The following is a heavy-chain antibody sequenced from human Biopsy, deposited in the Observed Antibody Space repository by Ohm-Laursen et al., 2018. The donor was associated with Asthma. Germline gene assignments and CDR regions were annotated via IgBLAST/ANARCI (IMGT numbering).Heavy chain of an antibody. Sequence: PPGTLSLTCTVSGGSMSSSSYYWGWIRQPPGKGLEWMGSISYTGSAYHNPSLKSRVTISVDTSKNHFSLKLSSVTAADTAVYYCARHWDWGSFFDYWGQGTVVSVSS. D-gene: IGHD7-27*01. CDR3: ARHWDWGSFFDY. CDR1: GGSMSSSSYY. CDR2: ISYTGSA. V-gene: IGHV4-39*01. J-gene: IGHJ4*03.